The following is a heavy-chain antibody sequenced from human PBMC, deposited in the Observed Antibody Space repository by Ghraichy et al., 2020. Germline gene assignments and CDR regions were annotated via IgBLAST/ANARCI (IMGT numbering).Heavy chain of an antibody. D-gene: IGHD6-19*01. CDR2: ISAYNGNT. CDR3: ARSIAVAGLDAFDI. J-gene: IGHJ3*02. V-gene: IGHV1-18*01. CDR1: GYTFTSYG. Sequence: ASVKVSCKASGYTFTSYGISWVRQASGQGLEWMGWISAYNGNTNYAQKLQGRVTMTTDTSTSTAYMELRSLRSDDTAVYYCARSIAVAGLDAFDIWGQGTMVTVSS.